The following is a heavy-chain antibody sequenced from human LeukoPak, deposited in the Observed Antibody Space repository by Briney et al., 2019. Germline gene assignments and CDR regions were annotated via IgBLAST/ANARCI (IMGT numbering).Heavy chain of an antibody. CDR3: ARECSTTSCYGIFDY. Sequence: GGSLRLSCAASVFTFSSYWMSWVRQAPGKGLEWVANIKQDGSEIYYVDSVKGRFTISRHNAKNSLYLQMNSLRAEDTAVYYCARECSTTSCYGIFDYWGQGTLVTVSS. D-gene: IGHD2-2*01. CDR2: IKQDGSEI. V-gene: IGHV3-7*01. J-gene: IGHJ4*02. CDR1: VFTFSSYW.